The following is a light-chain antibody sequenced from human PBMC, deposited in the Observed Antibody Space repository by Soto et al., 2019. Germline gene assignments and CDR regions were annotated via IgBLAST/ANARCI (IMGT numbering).Light chain of an antibody. CDR2: AAS. V-gene: IGKV1-39*01. Sequence: DIQMTQSPSSLPASVGDRVTITCRASQSISSNLNWYQQRPGKAPELLIFAASSLQSGVPSRFSGSGSGTDFTLTISSLQPADFATYYCQQSYSTPFTFGPGTKVALK. J-gene: IGKJ3*01. CDR3: QQSYSTPFT. CDR1: QSISSN.